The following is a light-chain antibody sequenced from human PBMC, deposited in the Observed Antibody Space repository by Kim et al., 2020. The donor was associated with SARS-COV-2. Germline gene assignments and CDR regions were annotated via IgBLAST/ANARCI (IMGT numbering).Light chain of an antibody. Sequence: SLSPGERATLSCRASQSVSSYLAWYQQKPGQAPSLLIYDASNRATGIPARFSGSGSGTDFTLTISSLEPEDFAVYYCQQRSNWPSFGQGTRLEIK. CDR3: QQRSNWPS. J-gene: IGKJ5*01. CDR2: DAS. CDR1: QSVSSY. V-gene: IGKV3-11*01.